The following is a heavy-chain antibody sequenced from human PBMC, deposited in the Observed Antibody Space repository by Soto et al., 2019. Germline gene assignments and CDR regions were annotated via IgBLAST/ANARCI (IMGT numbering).Heavy chain of an antibody. V-gene: IGHV1-18*01. Sequence: QVQLVQSGAEVKKPGASVKVSCKASGYTFTSYGISWVRQAPGQGLEWMGWISAYNGNTNYAQKLQGRVTMTTDTPTSTADMELRSLRSDDTAVYYCAIGGSSSSSPGYYYYMDVWGKGTTVTVSS. J-gene: IGHJ6*03. CDR3: AIGGSSSSSPGYYYYMDV. D-gene: IGHD6-6*01. CDR2: ISAYNGNT. CDR1: GYTFTSYG.